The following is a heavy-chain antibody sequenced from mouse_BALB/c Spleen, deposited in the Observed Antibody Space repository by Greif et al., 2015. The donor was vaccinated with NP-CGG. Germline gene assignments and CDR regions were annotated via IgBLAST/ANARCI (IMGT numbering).Heavy chain of an antibody. V-gene: IGHV1-15*01. J-gene: IGHJ3*01. CDR2: IDPETGGT. CDR3: TRKENYDYG. CDR1: GYTFTDYE. Sequence: VQLQQSGAELVRPGASVTLSCKASGYTFTDYEMHWVKQTPVHGLEWIGAIDPETGGTAYNQKFKGKATLTADKSSSTAYMELRSLTSEDSAVYYCTRKENYDYGWGQGTLVTVSA. D-gene: IGHD2-4*01.